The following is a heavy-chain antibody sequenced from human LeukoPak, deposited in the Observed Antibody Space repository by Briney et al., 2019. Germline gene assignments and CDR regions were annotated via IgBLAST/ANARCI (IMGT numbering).Heavy chain of an antibody. CDR3: ARDEGRVSGSFNP. V-gene: IGHV1-18*01. Sequence: ASVKVSCKASGYTFTRHGITWVRQAPGQGLEWMGWISTYSSHTTYAQKFQGRVTMTTDTSTTTAYMELRSLRSDDTAVYYCARDEGRVSGSFNPWGQGTLVTVSS. J-gene: IGHJ5*02. D-gene: IGHD3-10*01. CDR1: GYTFTRHG. CDR2: ISTYSSHT.